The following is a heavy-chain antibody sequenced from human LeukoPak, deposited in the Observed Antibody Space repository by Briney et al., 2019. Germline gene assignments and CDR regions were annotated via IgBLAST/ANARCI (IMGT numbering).Heavy chain of an antibody. CDR2: ISSSSSYI. CDR1: RFTFSSCS. Sequence: GGSLRLSCAASRFTFSSCSMHWVRQAPGKGLEWVSSISSSSSYIYYADSVKGRFTISRDNSKNTLYLQMNSLRAEDTAVYYCARDRLYYYGSGSYSPALDAFDIWGQGTMVTVSS. V-gene: IGHV3-21*01. CDR3: ARDRLYYYGSGSYSPALDAFDI. J-gene: IGHJ3*02. D-gene: IGHD3-10*01.